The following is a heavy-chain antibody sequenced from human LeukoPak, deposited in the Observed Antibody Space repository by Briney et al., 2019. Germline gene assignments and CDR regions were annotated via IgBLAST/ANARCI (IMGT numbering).Heavy chain of an antibody. CDR1: GGSFSGYY. D-gene: IGHD4-23*01. V-gene: IGHV4-34*01. CDR2: INHSGST. J-gene: IGHJ3*02. Sequence: SETLSLTCAVYGGSFSGYYWSWIRQPPGKGLEWIGEINHSGSTNYNPSLKSRVTISVDTSKNQFSLKLSSVTAADTAVYYCARGPLQNGGNPHAFDICGQGTMVTVSS. CDR3: ARGPLQNGGNPHAFDI.